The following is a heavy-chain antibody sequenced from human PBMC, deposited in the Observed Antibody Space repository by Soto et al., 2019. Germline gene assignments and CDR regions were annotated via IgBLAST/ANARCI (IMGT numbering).Heavy chain of an antibody. D-gene: IGHD3-10*01. Sequence: GASVKVSCKASGYTFTGYDINWVRQATGQGLEWMGWMNPNSGNTGYAQKFQGRVTMTRNTSISTAYMELSSLRSEDTAVYYCARGSREVLGVIIRYNWFDPWGQGTLVTVSS. CDR1: GYTFTGYD. J-gene: IGHJ5*02. CDR3: ARGSREVLGVIIRYNWFDP. V-gene: IGHV1-8*01. CDR2: MNPNSGNT.